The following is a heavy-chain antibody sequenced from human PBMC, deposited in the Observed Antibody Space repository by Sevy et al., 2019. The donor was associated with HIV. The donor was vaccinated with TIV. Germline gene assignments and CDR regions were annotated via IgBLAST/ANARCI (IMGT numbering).Heavy chain of an antibody. CDR3: AKDPPNQDYYDSSSSGYFDS. J-gene: IGHJ4*02. V-gene: IGHV3-23*01. Sequence: GGSLRLSCAASGFTFSNYAMSWVRQAPGKGLQWVSVISTSGDNTYYADSVKGRFTISRDNSKNILYLQMSSLSAEDTAVYFCAKDPPNQDYYDSSSSGYFDSWGQGTLVIVSS. CDR2: ISTSGDNT. CDR1: GFTFSNYA. D-gene: IGHD3-22*01.